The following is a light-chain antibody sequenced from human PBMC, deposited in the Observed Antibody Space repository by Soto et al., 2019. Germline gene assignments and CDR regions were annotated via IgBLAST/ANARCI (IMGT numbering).Light chain of an antibody. CDR1: QDIGQY. V-gene: IGKV1-27*01. CDR3: LKYTKDAPGT. J-gene: IGKJ1*01. CDR2: YVS. Sequence: DIQMTQSPSSLSASVGDRVTLTCRASQDIGQYLAWYQQRPGKVPKLLIYYVSNLQSGVPSRFSGSGSGTEFTLSISSLRPEDVATYYCLKYTKDAPGTFGQGTKVEI.